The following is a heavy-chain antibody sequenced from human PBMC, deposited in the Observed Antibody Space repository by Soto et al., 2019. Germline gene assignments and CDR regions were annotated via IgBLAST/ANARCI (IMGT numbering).Heavy chain of an antibody. V-gene: IGHV1-3*01. J-gene: IGHJ6*02. Sequence: ASVKVSCKASGYTFTSYAMHWVRQAPGQRLEWMGWINAGNGNTKYSQKFQGRVTITRDTSAGTAYMELSSLRSEDTAVYYCARDPYHVLMVNAPNLYGMDVWGQGTTVTVSS. CDR1: GYTFTSYA. CDR2: INAGNGNT. CDR3: ARDPYHVLMVNAPNLYGMDV. D-gene: IGHD2-8*01.